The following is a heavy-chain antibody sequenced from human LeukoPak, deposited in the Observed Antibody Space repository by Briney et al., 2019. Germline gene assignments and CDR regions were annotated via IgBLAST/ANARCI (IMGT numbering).Heavy chain of an antibody. J-gene: IGHJ3*02. Sequence: GASVKVSCKASGYTFTSYGISWVRQAPGQGLEWMGWISAYNGNTNYAQKLQGRVTMTTDTSTSTAYMELRSLRSDDTAVYYCARDSDYDILTGYYRAHAFDIWGQVSMVTVSS. CDR2: ISAYNGNT. V-gene: IGHV1-18*01. CDR3: ARDSDYDILTGYYRAHAFDI. D-gene: IGHD3-9*01. CDR1: GYTFTSYG.